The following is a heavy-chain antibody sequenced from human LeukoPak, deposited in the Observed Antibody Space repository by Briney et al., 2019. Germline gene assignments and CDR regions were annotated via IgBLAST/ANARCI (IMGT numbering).Heavy chain of an antibody. CDR1: GGIFSNHA. Sequence: ASVKVSCKASGGIFSNHAIAWVRQAPGQGLEWMGGIIPKLGTVKYAEKFQGRVTITTDESSSTVYMEMSSLRSEDTALYYCVRSFPRYIPVAGTGGGSWGQGTLVTVSS. V-gene: IGHV1-69*05. CDR3: VRSFPRYIPVAGTGGGS. J-gene: IGHJ5*02. D-gene: IGHD6-19*01. CDR2: IIPKLGTV.